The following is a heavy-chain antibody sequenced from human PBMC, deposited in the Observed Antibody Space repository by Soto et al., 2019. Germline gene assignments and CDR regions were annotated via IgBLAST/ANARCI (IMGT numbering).Heavy chain of an antibody. D-gene: IGHD2-2*01. CDR3: SEDLGSTRCYV. V-gene: IGHV1-18*01. J-gene: IGHJ4*02. CDR1: GYTFTSYG. Sequence: ASVKVSCKASGYTFTSYGISLVRHAPVQGLEWMGWISAYNGNTNYAQKLQGRVTMTTDTSTSTAYMELRSLRSDDTAVYYCSEDLGSTRCYVWGQGTVVTVSS. CDR2: ISAYNGNT.